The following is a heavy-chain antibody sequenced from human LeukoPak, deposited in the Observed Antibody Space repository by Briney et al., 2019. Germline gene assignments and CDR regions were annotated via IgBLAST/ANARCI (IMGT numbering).Heavy chain of an antibody. J-gene: IGHJ6*02. CDR3: AREEGGYSSSYGMDV. CDR1: GLTFSSYS. V-gene: IGHV3-21*01. D-gene: IGHD5-18*01. Sequence: GGSLRLYCAASGLTFSSYSMNWVRQAPGKGLEWVSSISSSSSYIYYADSVKGRFTISRDNAKNSLYLQMNSLRAEDTAVYYCAREEGGYSSSYGMDVWGQGTTVTVSS. CDR2: ISSSSSYI.